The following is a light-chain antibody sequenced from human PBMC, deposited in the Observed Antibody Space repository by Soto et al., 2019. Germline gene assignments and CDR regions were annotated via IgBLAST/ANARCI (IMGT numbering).Light chain of an antibody. CDR3: QQYHNWPPIT. CDR1: QRISSK. CDR2: GAS. J-gene: IGKJ5*01. Sequence: EIVLTQSPATLSVSPGERATLSCRASQRISSKLAWYQQKHGQAPRLLIYGASTRAAGVPARFSGSGSGTEFTLIISSLQSEDFAFYYCQQYHNWPPITFGQGTRLEIK. V-gene: IGKV3-15*01.